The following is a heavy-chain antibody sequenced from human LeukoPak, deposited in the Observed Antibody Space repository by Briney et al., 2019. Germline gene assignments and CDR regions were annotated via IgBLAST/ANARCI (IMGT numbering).Heavy chain of an antibody. CDR3: AKAFGPRRYCSENRCDFALDAFHI. V-gene: IGHV3-23*01. Sequence: PGGSLRLSCAASGFTVSSNYMSWVRQAPGKGLEWVSGISGSDLRTYYPDSVKGRFTISRDDSKNTLYLHMNSLRAEDTALYYCAKAFGPRRYCSENRCDFALDAFHIWGQGTMVTVSS. J-gene: IGHJ3*02. D-gene: IGHD2-15*01. CDR2: ISGSDLRT. CDR1: GFTVSSNY.